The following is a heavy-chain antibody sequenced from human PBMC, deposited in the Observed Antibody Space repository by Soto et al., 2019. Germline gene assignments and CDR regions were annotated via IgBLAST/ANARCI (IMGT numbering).Heavy chain of an antibody. CDR2: VVDSGAST. CDR1: GFTFSNYA. J-gene: IGHJ4*02. CDR3: AKRRSSRSHYVDY. Sequence: EVQLLESGGGLVQPGGSLRLSCAASGFTFSNYAMTWVRQAPGKGLEWVSSVVDSGASTYYADSVRGRFTISRDNSKNTLYLQMTSLRAEDTAVYYCAKRRSSRSHYVDYWGQGALVTVSS. D-gene: IGHD6-19*01. V-gene: IGHV3-23*01.